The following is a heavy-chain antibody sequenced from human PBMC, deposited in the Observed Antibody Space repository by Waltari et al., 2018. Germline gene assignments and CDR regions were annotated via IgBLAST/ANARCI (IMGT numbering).Heavy chain of an antibody. J-gene: IGHJ4*02. CDR1: GFTFRNSW. Sequence: EVQLVESGGALVQPGGSLRLSCAASGFTFRNSWMNWVRKAPGRGLEWVASIKQLGNEKNYGDSVRGRFTISRDDAKKSVYLELNSLRADDTAVYYCARDLRSWPYYLDYWGQGTLVTVSS. V-gene: IGHV3-7*01. CDR2: IKQLGNEK. CDR3: ARDLRSWPYYLDY. D-gene: IGHD6-13*01.